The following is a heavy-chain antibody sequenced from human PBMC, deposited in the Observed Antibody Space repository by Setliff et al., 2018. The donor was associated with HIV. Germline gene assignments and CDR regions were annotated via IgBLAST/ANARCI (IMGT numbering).Heavy chain of an antibody. CDR2: INHSGST. J-gene: IGHJ6*03. Sequence: SETLSLTCAVYGGSFSDYYWIWIRQPPGKGLEWIGEINHSGSTNYNPSLKSRVTLSVDTSKNQFSLKLSSVTAADTAVYYCARFRGYRYGYRYYYYYMDVWAKGPRSPSP. CDR1: GGSFSDYY. CDR3: ARFRGYRYGYRYYYYYMDV. V-gene: IGHV4-34*01. D-gene: IGHD5-18*01.